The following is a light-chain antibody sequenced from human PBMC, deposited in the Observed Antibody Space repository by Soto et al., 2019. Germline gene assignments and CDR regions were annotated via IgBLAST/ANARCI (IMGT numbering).Light chain of an antibody. CDR1: SSDVGGYNY. Sequence: QSVLTQPASVSGSPGQSITISCTGTSSDVGGYNYVSWYQQHPGKAPKLMIYEVSNRPSGVSNRFSGSKSGNTASLTISGLQAEDEADYSCSSYTSSNIDYVFGTGTKLTV. CDR2: EVS. CDR3: SSYTSSNIDYV. V-gene: IGLV2-14*01. J-gene: IGLJ1*01.